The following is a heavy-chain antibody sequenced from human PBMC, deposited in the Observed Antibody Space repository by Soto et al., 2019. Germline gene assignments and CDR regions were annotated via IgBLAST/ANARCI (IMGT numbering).Heavy chain of an antibody. J-gene: IGHJ6*02. CDR2: IERDDDDK. CDR3: ARSIRGPRGFNGMDV. V-gene: IGHV2-70*13. CDR1: GFSLTSPGMC. D-gene: IGHD1-20*01. Sequence: SGPTLVNPTETLTLTCTFSGFSLTSPGMCVSWIRPSPGKALEWLALIERDDDDKYYSTSLKTRLTISKDTRKNQVVLTMANMEPADTATYYCARSIRGPRGFNGMDVWGQGTTVTVSS.